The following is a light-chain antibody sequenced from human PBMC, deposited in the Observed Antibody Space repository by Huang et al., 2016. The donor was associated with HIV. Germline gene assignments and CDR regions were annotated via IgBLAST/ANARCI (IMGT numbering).Light chain of an antibody. Sequence: EIVLTQSPPTLSLSPGQRVTLSCRASQSVSDLLAWYQQKPGQAPRLLIYDASKRATGIPAMCSGRGAVTDFTITISRLEAEDLADYYCQQRSKWPLTFGGGTKVESK. V-gene: IGKV3-11*01. CDR1: QSVSDL. CDR3: QQRSKWPLT. J-gene: IGKJ4*01. CDR2: DAS.